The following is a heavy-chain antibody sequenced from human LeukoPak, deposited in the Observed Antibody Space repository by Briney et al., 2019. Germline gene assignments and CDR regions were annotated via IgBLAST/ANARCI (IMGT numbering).Heavy chain of an antibody. Sequence: ASVKVSCKASGYSFTDKYMHWVRQAPGQGLEWMGWINPNSGGTNYAQKFQGRVTMTTDTSMSTAYMELSRLTSDDTVVCYCARAGGRSWFDPWGQGTLVTVSS. V-gene: IGHV1-2*02. J-gene: IGHJ5*02. CDR3: ARAGGRSWFDP. CDR2: INPNSGGT. CDR1: GYSFTDKY.